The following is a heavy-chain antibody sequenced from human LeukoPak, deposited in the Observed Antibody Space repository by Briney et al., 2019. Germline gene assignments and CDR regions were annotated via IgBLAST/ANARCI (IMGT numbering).Heavy chain of an antibody. CDR1: GYTFTSFG. J-gene: IGHJ4*02. D-gene: IGHD3-10*01. CDR2: ISAYNGNT. V-gene: IGHV1-18*01. CDR3: AGVVQLGSGSYPPLGY. Sequence: GASVKVSCKASGYTFTSFGISWVRQAPGQGLEWMGWISAYNGNTNYAQKLQDRVTMTTDTSTSTAYMELRSLRSDDTAVYYCAGVVQLGSGSYPPLGYWGQGTLVTVSS.